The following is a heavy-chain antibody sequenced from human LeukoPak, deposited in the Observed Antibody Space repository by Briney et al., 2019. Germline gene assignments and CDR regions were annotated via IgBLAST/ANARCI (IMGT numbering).Heavy chain of an antibody. CDR2: IYYSGST. Sequence: PSETLSLTCTVSGGSISSNYWSWIRRPPGKGLEWIGYIYYSGSTNYNPSLKSRVTISVDTSKNQFSLKLSSVTAADSAVYFCARGSGSWDHFDSWGQGSLVTVSS. J-gene: IGHJ4*02. CDR1: GGSISSNY. V-gene: IGHV4-59*01. CDR3: ARGSGSWDHFDS. D-gene: IGHD3-10*01.